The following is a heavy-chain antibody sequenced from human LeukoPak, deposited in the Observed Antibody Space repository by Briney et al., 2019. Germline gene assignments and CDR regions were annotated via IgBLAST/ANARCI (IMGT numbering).Heavy chain of an antibody. CDR3: ARGAGYSYGNFDY. CDR2: ISHSGST. D-gene: IGHD5-18*01. CDR1: GYSISSGYY. J-gene: IGHJ4*02. V-gene: IGHV4-38-2*01. Sequence: PSETLSLTCAVSGYSISSGYYWAWIRQPPGKGLEWISTISHSGSTYFNPSLKSRVTVSVDTSKNQFSLKLSSVTAADTAVYYCARGAGYSYGNFDYWGQGTLVTVSS.